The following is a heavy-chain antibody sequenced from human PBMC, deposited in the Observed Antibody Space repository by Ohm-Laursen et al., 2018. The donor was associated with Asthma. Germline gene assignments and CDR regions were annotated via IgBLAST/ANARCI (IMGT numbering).Heavy chain of an antibody. V-gene: IGHV3-30*03. Sequence: SLRLSCSASGFTFSSYGMHWVRQAPGKGLEWVAVISSDGSNQYYGDSVKGRFTISRDNSKKMVYLQMNSLRAEDTAVYYCARDLTGYSYGLFDYWGQGTLVTVSS. CDR1: GFTFSSYG. CDR3: ARDLTGYSYGLFDY. J-gene: IGHJ4*02. D-gene: IGHD5-18*01. CDR2: ISSDGSNQ.